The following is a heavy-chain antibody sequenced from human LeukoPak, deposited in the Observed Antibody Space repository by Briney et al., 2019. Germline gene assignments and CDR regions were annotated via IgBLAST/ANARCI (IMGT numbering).Heavy chain of an antibody. CDR2: IYYSGST. V-gene: IGHV4-59*08. D-gene: IGHD2-21*02. CDR1: GGSISSYY. Sequence: SETLSLTCTVSGGSISSYYWSWIRQPPGKGLEWIGYIYYSGSTNYSPSLKSRVAISVDTSKNQFSLKLSSLTAADTAVYYCARGGTAFDPWGQGTLVTASS. CDR3: ARGGTAFDP. J-gene: IGHJ5*02.